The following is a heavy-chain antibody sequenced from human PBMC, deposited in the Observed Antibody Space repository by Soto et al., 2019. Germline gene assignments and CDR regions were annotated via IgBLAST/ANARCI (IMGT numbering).Heavy chain of an antibody. CDR3: ARVGGSYDPSTLDY. V-gene: IGHV1-69*01. CDR1: GGTFSSYA. CDR2: IIPIFGTA. Sequence: QVQLVQSGAEVKKPGSSVKVSCKASGGTFSSYAISWVRQAPGQGLEWMGGIIPIFGTANYAQKFQGRVTITADESTSIAYMELSSLRSEDTAVYYCARVGGSYDPSTLDYWGQGTLVTVSS. J-gene: IGHJ4*02. D-gene: IGHD3-22*01.